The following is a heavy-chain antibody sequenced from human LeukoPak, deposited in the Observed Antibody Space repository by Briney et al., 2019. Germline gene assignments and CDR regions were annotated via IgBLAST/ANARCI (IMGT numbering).Heavy chain of an antibody. CDR2: IWYDGRNK. J-gene: IGHJ5*02. V-gene: IGHV3-33*01. CDR1: GFTFSSYG. Sequence: GGSLRLSCAASGFTFSSYGTHWVRQAPGKGLEWVAVIWYDGRNKYYADSVKGRFTISRDNSKNTLYLQMNSLRAEDTAVYYCARQPWGVAGTSGPPTYNWFDPWGQGTLVTVSS. CDR3: ARQPWGVAGTSGPPTYNWFDP. D-gene: IGHD6-19*01.